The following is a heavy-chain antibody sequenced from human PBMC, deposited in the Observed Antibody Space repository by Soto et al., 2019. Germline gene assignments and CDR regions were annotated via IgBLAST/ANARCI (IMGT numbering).Heavy chain of an antibody. CDR2: ISSSGSTI. V-gene: IGHV3-11*01. Sequence: PRGSLRLSCAASGFTFSDYYMSWIRQAPGKGLEWVSYISSSGSTIYYADSVKGRFTISRDNAKNSLYLQMNSLRAEDTAVYYCARVVGIQGGGISYGYSKYYYYGMDVWGQGTTVTVSS. CDR1: GFTFSDYY. CDR3: ARVVGIQGGGISYGYSKYYYYGMDV. J-gene: IGHJ6*02. D-gene: IGHD5-18*01.